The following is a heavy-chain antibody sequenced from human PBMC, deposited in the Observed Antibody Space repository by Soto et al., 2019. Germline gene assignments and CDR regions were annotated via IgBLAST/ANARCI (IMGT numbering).Heavy chain of an antibody. CDR1: GFTSSNYW. Sequence: EVQLVESGGGLVQPGGSLRLSCAASGFTSSNYWMNWVRQAPGHGLEWVASIKQDGGETYYVDSVKGRFTISRDNAKNSAYLQMNRLNAEDSDEYYCATDIIVVVYVFDALDIWGPGTVVTVSS. J-gene: IGHJ3*02. CDR2: IKQDGGET. CDR3: ATDIIVVVYVFDALDI. V-gene: IGHV3-7*04. D-gene: IGHD2-15*01.